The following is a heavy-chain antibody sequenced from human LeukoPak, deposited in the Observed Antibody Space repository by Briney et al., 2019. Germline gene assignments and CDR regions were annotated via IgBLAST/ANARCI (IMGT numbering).Heavy chain of an antibody. CDR1: GVSISSYY. Sequence: SETLSLTCTVSGVSISSYYWSWIRQPPGKGLEWIGYIYYSGSTNYNPSLKSRVTISVDTSKNQFSLKLTSVTAADTAVYYCARDQNRAFDIWGQGTMVTLSS. CDR2: IYYSGST. D-gene: IGHD1-14*01. V-gene: IGHV4-59*01. CDR3: ARDQNRAFDI. J-gene: IGHJ3*02.